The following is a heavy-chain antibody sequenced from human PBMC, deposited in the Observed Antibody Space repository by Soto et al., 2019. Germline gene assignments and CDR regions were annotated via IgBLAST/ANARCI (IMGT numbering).Heavy chain of an antibody. CDR2: IKSKTDGGTT. CDR3: ARGRAYYDFWSGYSSIDY. D-gene: IGHD3-3*01. Sequence: EVQLVESGGGLVKPGGSLRLSCAASGFTFSNAWMSWVRQAPGKGLEWVGRIKSKTDGGTTDYAAPVKGRFTISRDDSKNTLYLQMNSLRAEDTAVYYCARGRAYYDFWSGYSSIDYWGQGTLVTVSS. J-gene: IGHJ4*02. CDR1: GFTFSNAW. V-gene: IGHV3-15*01.